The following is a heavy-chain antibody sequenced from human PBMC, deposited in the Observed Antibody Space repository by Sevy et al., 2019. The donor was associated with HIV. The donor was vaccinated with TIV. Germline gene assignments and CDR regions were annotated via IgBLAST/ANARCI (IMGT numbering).Heavy chain of an antibody. D-gene: IGHD6-13*01. CDR2: TRNKADGYTT. J-gene: IGHJ4*02. CDR3: ATHAGIAAAGRVFDY. Sequence: GGSLRLSCVASGFTFSDHYMEWVRQAPGKGLEWVGRTRNKADGYTTEYAASVKGRFTISRDESKNSLYVQMNSQKAEDTAVYYCATHAGIAAAGRVFDYWGQGTLVTVSS. CDR1: GFTFSDHY. V-gene: IGHV3-72*01.